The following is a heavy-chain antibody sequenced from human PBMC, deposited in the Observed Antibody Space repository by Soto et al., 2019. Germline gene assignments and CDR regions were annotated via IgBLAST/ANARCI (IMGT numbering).Heavy chain of an antibody. D-gene: IGHD6-19*01. V-gene: IGHV3-7*03. J-gene: IGHJ3*02. CDR3: ARAPPRDSSGWYGAFDI. CDR1: GFTFSSYW. CDR2: IKQDGSEK. Sequence: EVQLVESGGGLVQPGGSLRLSCAASGFTFSSYWMSWVRQAPGKGLEWVANIKQDGSEKYYVDSVKGRFTISRDNAKNSLYLQMNSLRAEDTAVYYCARAPPRDSSGWYGAFDIWGQGRMFTVSS.